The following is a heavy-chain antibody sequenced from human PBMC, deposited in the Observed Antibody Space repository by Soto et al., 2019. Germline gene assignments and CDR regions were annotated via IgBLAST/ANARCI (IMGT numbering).Heavy chain of an antibody. J-gene: IGHJ3*02. V-gene: IGHV5-51*01. CDR2: IYPGDSET. CDR3: ARRQDHEAFDI. Sequence: WESLKISCKGSGYIFTTYWIGWVRQMPGKGLEWLGIIYPGDSETRDSPSFQGQVTMSVDKSISTAYLQWSTLKASDTAMYYCARRQDHEAFDIWGQGTMVTVSS. CDR1: GYIFTTYW.